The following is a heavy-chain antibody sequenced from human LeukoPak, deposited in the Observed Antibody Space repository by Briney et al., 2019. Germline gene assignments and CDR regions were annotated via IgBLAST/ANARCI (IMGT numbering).Heavy chain of an antibody. Sequence: SQTLSLTCDVSGGSISSYYWSWIRQPAGKGLEWIGRIYTSGSTNYNLPLKSRVAMSVDTSKNQFSLKLSSVSAPDTAVYYCARASGYDFWSGYHWFDPWGQGTLVTVSS. CDR3: ARASGYDFWSGYHWFDP. J-gene: IGHJ5*02. CDR1: GGSISSYY. CDR2: IYTSGST. D-gene: IGHD3-3*01. V-gene: IGHV4-4*07.